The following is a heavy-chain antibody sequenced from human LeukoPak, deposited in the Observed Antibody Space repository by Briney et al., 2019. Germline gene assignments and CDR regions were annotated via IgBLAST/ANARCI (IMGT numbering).Heavy chain of an antibody. CDR1: GFTFSSYA. CDR2: ISSNGGST. J-gene: IGHJ4*02. V-gene: IGHV3-64*01. CDR3: AREDDWNYEDY. D-gene: IGHD1-7*01. Sequence: GGSLRLSCAASGFTFSSYAMHWVRQAPGKGLEYVSAISSNGGSTYYANSVKGRFTISRDNSKNTLYLQMGSLRAEDTAIYFCAREDDWNYEDYWGQGTLVTVSS.